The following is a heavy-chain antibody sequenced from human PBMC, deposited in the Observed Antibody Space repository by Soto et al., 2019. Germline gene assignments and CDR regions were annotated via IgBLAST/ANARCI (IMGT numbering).Heavy chain of an antibody. J-gene: IGHJ3*02. CDR1: VGTFGSYA. V-gene: IGHV1-69*05. D-gene: IGHD3-22*01. CDR3: ARDLADYYDDSNTPYNAFDI. Sequence: GVSVKVCCKDSVGTFGSYAIRWVRQAHRQGLEWMGGIIPIFGTANYAQKFQGRVTITTDTSTSTVYMELSSLRSEDTAVYYCARDLADYYDDSNTPYNAFDIWGQGTMVTVSS. CDR2: IIPIFGTA.